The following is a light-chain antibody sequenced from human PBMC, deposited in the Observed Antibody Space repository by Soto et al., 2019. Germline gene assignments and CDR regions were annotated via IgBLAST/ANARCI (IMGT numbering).Light chain of an antibody. Sequence: DIQMTQSPSSLSASVGDRVTITCRASQTIGSHLNWYQQKPGKAPKLLIYAASSLQSGVPSRFSGSGSGTDFTLTISSLRPGDIAIYYCQQSYTTPWTFGQGTKVEIK. V-gene: IGKV1-39*01. CDR2: AAS. CDR1: QTIGSH. CDR3: QQSYTTPWT. J-gene: IGKJ1*01.